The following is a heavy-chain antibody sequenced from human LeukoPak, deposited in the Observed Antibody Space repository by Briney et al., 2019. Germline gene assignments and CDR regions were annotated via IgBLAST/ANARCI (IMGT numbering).Heavy chain of an antibody. Sequence: KTGGSLRLSCAASGFTFSDRYMSWIRQAPGKGLEWVSYITSSGSTMYYADSLKGRFTISRDNAENSLYLQMNSLRAEDTAVYYCATTGITVAAAYYYYMDVWGKGTTVTVSS. CDR1: GFTFSDRY. J-gene: IGHJ6*03. CDR3: ATTGITVAAAYYYYMDV. V-gene: IGHV3-11*04. CDR2: ITSSGSTM. D-gene: IGHD6-19*01.